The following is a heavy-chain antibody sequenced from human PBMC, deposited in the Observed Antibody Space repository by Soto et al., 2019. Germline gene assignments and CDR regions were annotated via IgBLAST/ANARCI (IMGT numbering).Heavy chain of an antibody. CDR1: GYSFTSYW. CDR3: ASSYYDFWIGYYLTSHYGMDV. D-gene: IGHD3-3*01. Sequence: PGESLKISCKGSGYSFTSYWIGWVRQMPGKGLEWMGIIYPGDSDTRYSPSFQGQVTISADKSISTAYLQWSSLKASDTAMYYCASSYYDFWIGYYLTSHYGMDVWGQGTTVTVSS. CDR2: IYPGDSDT. J-gene: IGHJ6*02. V-gene: IGHV5-51*01.